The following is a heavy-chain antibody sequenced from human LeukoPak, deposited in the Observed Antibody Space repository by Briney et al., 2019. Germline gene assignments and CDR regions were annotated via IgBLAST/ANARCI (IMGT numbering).Heavy chain of an antibody. D-gene: IGHD6-13*01. J-gene: IGHJ4*02. Sequence: ASVKVSCKASGYTFTGYYMHWVRQAPGQGLEWMGWINTNTGNPTYAQGFTGRFVFSLDTSVSTAYLQISSLKAEDTAVYYCASRTAAAGKPLDYWGQGTLVTVSS. V-gene: IGHV7-4-1*02. CDR3: ASRTAAAGKPLDY. CDR1: GYTFTGYY. CDR2: INTNTGNP.